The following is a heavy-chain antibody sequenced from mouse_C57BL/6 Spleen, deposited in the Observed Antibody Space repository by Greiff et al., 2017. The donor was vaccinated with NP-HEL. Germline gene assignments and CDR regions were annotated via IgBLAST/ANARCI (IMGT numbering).Heavy chain of an antibody. V-gene: IGHV1-64*01. CDR2: IHPNSGST. CDR1: GYTFTSYW. J-gene: IGHJ2*01. Sequence: QVQLKQPGAELVKPGASVKLSCKASGYTFTSYWMHWVKQRPGQGLEWIGMIHPNSGSTNYNEKFKSKATLTVDKSSSTAYMQLSSLTSEDSAVYYCARGGVLLPFDYWGQGTTLTVSS. D-gene: IGHD1-1*01. CDR3: ARGGVLLPFDY.